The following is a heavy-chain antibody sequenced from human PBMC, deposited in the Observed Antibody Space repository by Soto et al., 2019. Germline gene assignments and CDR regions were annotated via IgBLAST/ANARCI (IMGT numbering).Heavy chain of an antibody. CDR3: ARQGYYYDSSGYYPLDY. V-gene: IGHV4-39*01. Sequence: PSETLSLTCTVSGGSISSSSYYWGWIRQPPGKGLEWIGSIYYSGSTYYTPSLKSRVTISVDTSKNQFSLKLSSVTAADTAVYYCARQGYYYDSSGYYPLDYWGQGTPVTVSS. J-gene: IGHJ4*02. CDR2: IYYSGST. CDR1: GGSISSSSYY. D-gene: IGHD3-22*01.